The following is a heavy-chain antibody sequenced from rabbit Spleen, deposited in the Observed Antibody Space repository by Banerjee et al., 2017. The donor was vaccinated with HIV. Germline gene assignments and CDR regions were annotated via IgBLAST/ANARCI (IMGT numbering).Heavy chain of an antibody. CDR1: GFSFSSAYD. CDR2: IDGDSSHST. J-gene: IGHJ2*01. Sequence: QEQLEESGGDLVKPGASLTLTCTASGFSFSSAYDMCWVRQAPGKGLEWIACIDGDSSHSTWYASWVKGRFTASSTSSTTVTLQMTSLTAADTATYFCARGWGGDGHAFDPWGPGTLVTVS. V-gene: IGHV1S45*01. CDR3: ARGWGGDGHAFDP. D-gene: IGHD2-1*01.